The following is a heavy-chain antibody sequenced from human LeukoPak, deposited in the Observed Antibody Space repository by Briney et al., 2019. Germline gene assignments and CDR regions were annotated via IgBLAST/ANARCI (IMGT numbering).Heavy chain of an antibody. J-gene: IGHJ4*02. Sequence: PGGSLRLSCAASGFTFSSYSMNWVRQAPGKGLEWVSSISSSSSYIYYEDSVKGRFTISRDNAKNSLYLQMNSLRAEDTAVYYCARPHPTGDGDYWGQGTLVTVSS. CDR2: ISSSSSYI. CDR3: ARPHPTGDGDY. V-gene: IGHV3-21*01. D-gene: IGHD7-27*01. CDR1: GFTFSSYS.